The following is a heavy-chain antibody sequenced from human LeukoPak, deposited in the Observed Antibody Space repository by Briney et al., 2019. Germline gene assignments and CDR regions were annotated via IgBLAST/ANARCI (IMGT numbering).Heavy chain of an antibody. Sequence: TSETLSLTCTVSGGSISSGSYYWSWIRQPAGKGLEWIGRIYTSGSTNYNPSLKTRVTMSVDTSKNQFSLKLSSVTAADTAVYYCARIGLGELSFLPEEAFDIWGQGTMVTVSS. CDR2: IYTSGST. J-gene: IGHJ3*02. V-gene: IGHV4-61*02. CDR3: ARIGLGELSFLPEEAFDI. CDR1: GGSISSGSYY. D-gene: IGHD3-16*02.